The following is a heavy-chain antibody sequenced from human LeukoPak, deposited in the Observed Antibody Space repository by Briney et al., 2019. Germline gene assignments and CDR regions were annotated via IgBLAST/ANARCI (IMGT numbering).Heavy chain of an antibody. D-gene: IGHD2-15*01. V-gene: IGHV3-53*01. J-gene: IGHJ4*02. CDR3: ARGGYCSGGSCYLAD. CDR1: GFSVSNNY. Sequence: GGSLRLSCAASGFSVSNNYLSWDRQAPGKGLEWVAVFYTGGSIYHADSVKGRFTISRDNSKNTLLLQMNSLRPEDTAMYYCARGGYCSGGSCYLADWGQGTLVTVSA. CDR2: FYTGGSI.